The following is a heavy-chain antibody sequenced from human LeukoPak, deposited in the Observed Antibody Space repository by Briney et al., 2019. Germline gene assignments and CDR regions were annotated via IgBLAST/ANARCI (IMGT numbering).Heavy chain of an antibody. CDR1: GGSISSGSYY. Sequence: SQTLSLTCTVSGGSISSGSYYWSWIRQPAGKGLEWIGRIYTSGSTNYNPSLKSRVTISVDTSKNQFSLKLSSVTAAGTAVYYCAGGIQLWPRIGPGYYYGMDVWGQGTTVTVSS. CDR3: AGGIQLWPRIGPGYYYGMDV. J-gene: IGHJ6*02. V-gene: IGHV4-61*02. D-gene: IGHD5-18*01. CDR2: IYTSGST.